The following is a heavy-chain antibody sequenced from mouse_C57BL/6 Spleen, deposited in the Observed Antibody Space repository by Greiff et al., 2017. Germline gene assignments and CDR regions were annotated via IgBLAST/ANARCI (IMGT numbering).Heavy chain of an antibody. V-gene: IGHV1-9*01. D-gene: IGHD2-4*01. CDR1: GYTFTGYW. J-gene: IGHJ3*01. CDR3: ARKGPIYYDYDWFAY. Sequence: QVQLQQSGAELMKPGASVKLSCKATGYTFTGYWIEWVKQRPGHGLEWIGEILPGSGSTNYNEKFKGKATITADTSSNTACMQLSSLTTEDSAIYYCARKGPIYYDYDWFAYWGQGTLVTVSA. CDR2: ILPGSGST.